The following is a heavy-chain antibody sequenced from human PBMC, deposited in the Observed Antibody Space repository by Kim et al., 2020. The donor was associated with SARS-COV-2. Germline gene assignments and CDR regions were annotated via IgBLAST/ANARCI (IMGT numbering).Heavy chain of an antibody. CDR1: GGSISSYY. D-gene: IGHD3-16*02. CDR2: IYYSGST. V-gene: IGHV4-59*13. CDR3: AAEAYDYIWGSYRPLGFDY. J-gene: IGHJ4*02. Sequence: SETLSLTCTVSGGSISSYYWSWIRQPPGKGLEWIGYIYYSGSTNYNPSLKSRVTISLDTSKNQFSLKLSSVTAADTAVYYCAAEAYDYIWGSYRPLGFDYWGQGTLVTVSS.